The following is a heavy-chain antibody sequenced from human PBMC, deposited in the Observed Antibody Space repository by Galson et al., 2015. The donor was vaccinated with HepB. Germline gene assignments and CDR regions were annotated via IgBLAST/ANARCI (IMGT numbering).Heavy chain of an antibody. CDR3: ARAEYQLLQGYYMDV. CDR2: MNPNSGNT. V-gene: IGHV1-8*01. Sequence: SVKVSCKASGYTFTSYDINWVRQATGQGLEWMGWMNPNSGNTGYAQKFQGRVTMTRNTSISTAYMELSSLRSEDTAVYYCARAEYQLLQGYYMDVWGKGTTVTVSS. CDR1: GYTFTSYD. D-gene: IGHD2-2*01. J-gene: IGHJ6*03.